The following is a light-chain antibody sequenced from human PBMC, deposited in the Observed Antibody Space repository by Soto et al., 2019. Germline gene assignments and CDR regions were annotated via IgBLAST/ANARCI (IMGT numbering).Light chain of an antibody. J-gene: IGKJ4*01. Sequence: EIVLTQSPGTLSLSPGERATLSCRASQSVSNNYLAWYQQKPGQAPRLLIYGASTRATGIPDRFSGSGSGTDFTLTLSRLEPEDFAVYYCEYYGTTITFGGGTKVDI. V-gene: IGKV3-20*01. CDR2: GAS. CDR1: QSVSNNY. CDR3: EYYGTTIT.